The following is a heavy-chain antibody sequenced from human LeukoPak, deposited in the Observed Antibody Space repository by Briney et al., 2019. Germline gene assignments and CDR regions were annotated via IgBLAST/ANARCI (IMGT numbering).Heavy chain of an antibody. Sequence: SGGSLRLSCAASGFTFSSYAMSWVRQAPGKGLEWVAGISGSGGSTNYADSVKGRFSIPRDNSRGTLFLQMNSLRAEDTAVYYCAKPPAAYSGYAVYSDYWGQGTLVTVSS. CDR2: ISGSGGST. CDR3: AKPPAAYSGYAVYSDY. D-gene: IGHD5-12*01. J-gene: IGHJ4*02. V-gene: IGHV3-23*01. CDR1: GFTFSSYA.